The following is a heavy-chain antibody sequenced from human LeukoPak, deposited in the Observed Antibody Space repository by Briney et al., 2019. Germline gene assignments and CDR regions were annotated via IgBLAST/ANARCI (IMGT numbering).Heavy chain of an antibody. Sequence: GASVKVSCRASGGTFSSYAISWVRQAPGQGLEWMGGIIPIFGTANYAQKFQGRVTITTDESTSTAYMELSSLRSEDTAVYYCARGRSSSWSNWFDPWGQGTLVTVSS. J-gene: IGHJ5*02. V-gene: IGHV1-69*05. CDR2: IIPIFGTA. CDR3: ARGRSSSWSNWFDP. CDR1: GGTFSSYA. D-gene: IGHD6-13*01.